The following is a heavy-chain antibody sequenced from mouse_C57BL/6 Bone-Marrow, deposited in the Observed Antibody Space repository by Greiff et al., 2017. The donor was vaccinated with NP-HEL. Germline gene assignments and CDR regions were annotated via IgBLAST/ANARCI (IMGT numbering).Heavy chain of an antibody. CDR1: GYSFTGYY. J-gene: IGHJ1*03. V-gene: IGHV1-42*01. D-gene: IGHD1-1*01. Sequence: VQLQQSGPELVKPGASVKISCKASGYSFTGYYMNWVKQSPEKSLEWIGEINPSTGGTTYNQKFKAKATLTVDKSSSTAYMQLKSLTSEDSAVYYCARGVLLRPWYFDVWGTGTTVSVSS. CDR2: INPSTGGT. CDR3: ARGVLLRPWYFDV.